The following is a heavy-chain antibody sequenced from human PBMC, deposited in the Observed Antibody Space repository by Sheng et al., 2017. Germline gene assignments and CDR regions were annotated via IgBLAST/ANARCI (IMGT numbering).Heavy chain of an antibody. V-gene: IGHV3-21*02. D-gene: IGHD3-10*02. J-gene: IGHJ4*02. Sequence: EVQLVESGGGLVNPGGSLRLSCAASGFSFSTFSMNWIRQAPGHGLEWVASISARRSTYYADSVKGRFSVSRDNGKNSLYLQMNGLTAEDAAVYYCAGRRCSDGRCHFDYWGQGTLVT. CDR1: GFSFSTFS. CDR2: ISARRST. CDR3: AGRRCSDGRCHFDY.